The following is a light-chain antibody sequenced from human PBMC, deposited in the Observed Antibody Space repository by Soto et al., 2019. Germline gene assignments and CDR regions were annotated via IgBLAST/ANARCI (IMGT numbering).Light chain of an antibody. CDR3: QQYGSSPPYT. J-gene: IGKJ2*01. V-gene: IGKV3-20*01. CDR1: QSVSSSY. CDR2: GAS. Sequence: EIVLTQSPGTLSLSPGEIATLSCRASQSVSSSYLAWYQQKPGQAPRLLIYGASSRATGIPDRFSGSGSGTDFPLTISRLEPEDFAVYYCQQYGSSPPYTFGQGTKLEIK.